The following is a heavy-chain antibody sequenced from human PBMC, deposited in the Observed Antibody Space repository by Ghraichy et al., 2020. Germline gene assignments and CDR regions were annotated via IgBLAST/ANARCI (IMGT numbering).Heavy chain of an antibody. CDR2: ISYDGSNK. V-gene: IGHV3-30*18. Sequence: GGSLRLSCAASGFTFSSYGMHWVRQAPGKGLEWVAVISYDGSNKYYADSVKGRFTISRDNSKNTLYLQMNSLRAEDTAVYYCAKGMGLIRGAFDYWGQGTLVTVSS. J-gene: IGHJ4*02. CDR3: AKGMGLIRGAFDY. D-gene: IGHD1-26*01. CDR1: GFTFSSYG.